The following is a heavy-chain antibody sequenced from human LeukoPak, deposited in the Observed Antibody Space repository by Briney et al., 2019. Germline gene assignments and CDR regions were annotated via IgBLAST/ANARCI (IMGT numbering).Heavy chain of an antibody. CDR2: IDPKSGGT. V-gene: IGHV1-2*02. CDR3: ATYEVDY. CDR1: GHTFTGYY. D-gene: IGHD2-8*01. Sequence: ASVKVSCKASGHTFTGYYMHWVRQAPGQGLEWMGWIDPKSGGTNYAQKFQGRVTMTRDTSISTAYMELRRLRSDDTAVYYCATYEVDYWGQGTLVTVSS. J-gene: IGHJ4*02.